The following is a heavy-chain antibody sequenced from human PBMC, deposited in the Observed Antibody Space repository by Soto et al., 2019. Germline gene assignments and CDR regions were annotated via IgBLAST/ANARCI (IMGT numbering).Heavy chain of an antibody. Sequence: QVQLVQSGAEVKKPGSSVTVSCKASVGTFSSYAISWVRQAPGQGLEWMGGIIPIFGTANYAQKFQGRVTITADESTSTAYMELSSLRSEDTAVYSCARGVYSSSALDYWGQGTLVTVSS. V-gene: IGHV1-69*01. CDR3: ARGVYSSSALDY. CDR1: VGTFSSYA. CDR2: IIPIFGTA. D-gene: IGHD6-13*01. J-gene: IGHJ4*02.